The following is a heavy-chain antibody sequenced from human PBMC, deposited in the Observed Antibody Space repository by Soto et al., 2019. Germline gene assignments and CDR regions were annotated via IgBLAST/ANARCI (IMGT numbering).Heavy chain of an antibody. Sequence: GGSLRLSCAASGFTVSSNYMSWVRQAPGKGLEWVSVIYSGGSTYYEDSVKGRFTISRDNSKDTLYLQMNSLRAEDTAVYLCARYSGGYYYFDYWGQGTLVTGSS. D-gene: IGHD1-26*01. V-gene: IGHV3-53*01. CDR1: GFTVSSNY. J-gene: IGHJ4*02. CDR2: IYSGGST. CDR3: ARYSGGYYYFDY.